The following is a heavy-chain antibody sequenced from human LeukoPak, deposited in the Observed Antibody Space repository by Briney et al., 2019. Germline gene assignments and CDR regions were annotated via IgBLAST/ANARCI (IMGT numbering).Heavy chain of an antibody. Sequence: GGSLRLSCAASGFTFNTYSMNWVRQAPGKGLEWVSSISSSSSYIYYADSVKGRFTISRDDAKNSLYLQMNSLRAEDTAVYYCARAYSETYGLGYYYMDVWGKGTTVTISS. D-gene: IGHD1-26*01. V-gene: IGHV3-21*01. J-gene: IGHJ6*03. CDR3: ARAYSETYGLGYYYMDV. CDR2: ISSSSSYI. CDR1: GFTFNTYS.